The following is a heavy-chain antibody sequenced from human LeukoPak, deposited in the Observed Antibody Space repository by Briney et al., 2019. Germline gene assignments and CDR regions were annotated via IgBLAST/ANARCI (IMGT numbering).Heavy chain of an antibody. CDR1: GFTFSTYA. D-gene: IGHD6-13*01. CDR2: ISDSGGKT. Sequence: GGSLRLSCAASGFTFSTYAMSWVRQAPGKGLEWVSGISDSGGKTDYVDSVKGRFTVSRDNSKNTLYLQMNSLRAEDTAVYYCAEDIAAAATLDYWGQGTLVTVSS. CDR3: AEDIAAAATLDY. J-gene: IGHJ4*02. V-gene: IGHV3-23*01.